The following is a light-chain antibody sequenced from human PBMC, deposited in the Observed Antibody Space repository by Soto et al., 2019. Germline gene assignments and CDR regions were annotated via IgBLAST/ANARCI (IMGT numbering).Light chain of an antibody. Sequence: DLQMPQSPSSLSVSVGDSVTTTCRASHSITVYLNWYEQKPGQAPKVXIYGASNLHSGVPSRFSGSGYATDFSLTISSLQPEDFATYYCQQTYKNPRTFGPGTRLEIK. CDR1: HSITVY. J-gene: IGKJ5*01. CDR2: GAS. V-gene: IGKV1-39*01. CDR3: QQTYKNPRT.